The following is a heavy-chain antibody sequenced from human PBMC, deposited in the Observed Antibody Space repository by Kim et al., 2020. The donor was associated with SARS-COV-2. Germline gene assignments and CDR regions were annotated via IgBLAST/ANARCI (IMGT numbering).Heavy chain of an antibody. J-gene: IGHJ4*02. CDR2: IYYSGST. CDR1: GGSVSSGSYY. V-gene: IGHV4-61*01. Sequence: SETLSLTCTVSGGSVSSGSYYWSWIRQPPGKGLEWIGYIYYSGSTNYNPSLKSRVTISVDTSKNQFSLKLSSVTAADTAVYYCARGRRGSMAAAGKYYFDYWGQGTLVTVSS. CDR3: ARGRRGSMAAAGKYYFDY. D-gene: IGHD6-13*01.